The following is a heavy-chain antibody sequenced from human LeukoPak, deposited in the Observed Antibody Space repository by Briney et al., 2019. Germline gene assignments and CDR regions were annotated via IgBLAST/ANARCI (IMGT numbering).Heavy chain of an antibody. CDR2: ISAYNGNT. J-gene: IGHJ5*02. Sequence: ASVKVSCKASGYTFTSYGISWVRQAPGQGLEWMGWISAYNGNTSYAQKLQGRVTMTTDTSTSTAYMELRSLRSDDTAVYYCARDVVAVAGTIGVNRFDPWGQGTLVTVSS. CDR1: GYTFTSYG. CDR3: ARDVVAVAGTIGVNRFDP. D-gene: IGHD6-19*01. V-gene: IGHV1-18*01.